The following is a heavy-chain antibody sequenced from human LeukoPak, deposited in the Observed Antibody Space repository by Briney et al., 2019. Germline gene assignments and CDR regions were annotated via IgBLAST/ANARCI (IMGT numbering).Heavy chain of an antibody. Sequence: ASVKVSCKASGYTFTAYYIHWVRQAPGQGLEWMGRINPHSGDTDFAQMFHGRVALTSGTSISTAYMELSRLKSDDTAVYYCARDYCSGGSCYSTYQHWGQGTLVTVSS. V-gene: IGHV1-2*06. CDR2: INPHSGDT. D-gene: IGHD2-15*01. CDR3: ARDYCSGGSCYSTYQH. J-gene: IGHJ1*01. CDR1: GYTFTAYY.